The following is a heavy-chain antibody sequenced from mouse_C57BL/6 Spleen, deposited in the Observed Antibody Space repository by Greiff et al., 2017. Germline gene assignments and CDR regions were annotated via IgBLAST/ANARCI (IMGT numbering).Heavy chain of an antibody. D-gene: IGHD1-1*01. Sequence: QVQLQQSGAELAKPGASVKLSCTASGYTFTSYWMHWVKQRPGQGLEWIGYINPSSGYTKYNQKFKDKATLTADKSSSTAYMQLSSLTSEDSAVYFCARSYYYGSSYGYFEVWGTRTTVTVST. CDR2: INPSSGYT. CDR3: ARSYYYGSSYGYFEV. CDR1: GYTFTSYW. V-gene: IGHV1-7*01. J-gene: IGHJ1*03.